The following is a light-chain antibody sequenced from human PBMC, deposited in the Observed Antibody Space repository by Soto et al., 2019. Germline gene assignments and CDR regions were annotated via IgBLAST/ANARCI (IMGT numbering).Light chain of an antibody. CDR3: QQYSGYPFT. V-gene: IGKV1-5*03. Sequence: DIQMTQSPSTLSASVGDRVTITCRASQSISSWLAWYQQKQGKAPKLLIYKASSLESGVPSRFSGSGCGTEFTLTISSLQPDDFAAYFCQQYSGYPFTFGPGTKVDIK. J-gene: IGKJ3*01. CDR2: KAS. CDR1: QSISSW.